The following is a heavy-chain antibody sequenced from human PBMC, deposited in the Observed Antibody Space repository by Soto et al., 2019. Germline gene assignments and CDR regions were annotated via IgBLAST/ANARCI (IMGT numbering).Heavy chain of an antibody. V-gene: IGHV3-23*01. CDR2: ISGSGGST. J-gene: IGHJ3*02. D-gene: IGHD3-10*01. Sequence: GGSLRLSCAASGFTFSSYAMSWVRQAPGKGLEWVSAISGSGGSTYYADSVKGRFTISRDNSKNTLYLQMNSLRAEDTAVYYCAKDRGRGELNRHAFDIWGQGTMVTVSS. CDR3: AKDRGRGELNRHAFDI. CDR1: GFTFSSYA.